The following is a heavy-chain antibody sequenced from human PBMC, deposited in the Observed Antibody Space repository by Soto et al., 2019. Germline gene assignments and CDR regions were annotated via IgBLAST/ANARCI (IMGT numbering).Heavy chain of an antibody. D-gene: IGHD3-3*01. V-gene: IGHV1-2*04. J-gene: IGHJ4*02. Sequence: SVKVSCKASGYTFTGYYMHWVRQAPGQGLEWMGWINPNSGGTNYAQKFQGWVTMTRDTSISTAYMELSRLRSDDTAVYYCAKVINYDFWSGYSTSYYFDYWGQGTLVTVSS. CDR3: AKVINYDFWSGYSTSYYFDY. CDR1: GYTFTGYY. CDR2: INPNSGGT.